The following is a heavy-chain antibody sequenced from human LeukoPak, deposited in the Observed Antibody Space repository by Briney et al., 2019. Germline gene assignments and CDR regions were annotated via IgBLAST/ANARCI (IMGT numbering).Heavy chain of an antibody. D-gene: IGHD1-26*01. Sequence: ASVEVSCKASGGTFSSYAISWVRQAPGQGFEWMGGIIPIFGTANYAQKFQGRVTITTDESTSTAYMELSSLRSEDTAVYYCARDMGYSGSYSFDYWGQGTLVTVSS. CDR3: ARDMGYSGSYSFDY. CDR1: GGTFSSYA. J-gene: IGHJ4*02. CDR2: IIPIFGTA. V-gene: IGHV1-69*05.